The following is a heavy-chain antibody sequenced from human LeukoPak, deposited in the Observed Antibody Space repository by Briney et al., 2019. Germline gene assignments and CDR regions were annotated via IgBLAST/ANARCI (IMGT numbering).Heavy chain of an antibody. V-gene: IGHV1-18*01. J-gene: IGHJ5*02. CDR3: ARDRTLYGRDSSGYGP. CDR1: GYTFTSYG. D-gene: IGHD3-22*01. CDR2: ISAYNGNT. Sequence: ASVKVSCKASGYTFTSYGISWVRQAPGQGLEWMGWISAYNGNTNYAQKLQGRVTMTTDASTSTAYMEPRSLRSDDTAVYYCARDRTLYGRDSSGYGPWGQGTLVTVSS.